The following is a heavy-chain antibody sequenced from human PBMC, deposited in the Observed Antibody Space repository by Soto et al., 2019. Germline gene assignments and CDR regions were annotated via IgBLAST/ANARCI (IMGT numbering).Heavy chain of an antibody. Sequence: QVQLVQSGDEVKKPGASVKVSCKASGYIFVNYGIAWVRQAPGQGLEWMGWISPYTGNTHSATQVQGRPTMXTXTXTSTAYMDLGSLTSDDTAVYYCVMVDNYVTPTPQDVWGQGTTVTVSS. CDR2: ISPYTGNT. CDR1: GYIFVNYG. J-gene: IGHJ6*02. CDR3: VMVDNYVTPTPQDV. V-gene: IGHV1-18*01. D-gene: IGHD3-16*01.